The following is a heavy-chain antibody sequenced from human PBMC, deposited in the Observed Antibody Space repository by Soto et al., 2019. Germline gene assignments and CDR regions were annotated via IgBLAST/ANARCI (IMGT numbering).Heavy chain of an antibody. J-gene: IGHJ5*02. CDR2: VYESGYT. Sequence: SETLSLTCTVSGPSVSTGAYYWGWVRQRPGRGLEWIGYVYESGYTYYNMSLKSRLTISLDRSNNQFSLGLTSVTAADTAVYYCVRALRHTAMVYPWFDPRGQGTLVTVSS. D-gene: IGHD5-18*01. V-gene: IGHV4-31*03. CDR1: GPSVSTGAYY. CDR3: VRALRHTAMVYPWFDP.